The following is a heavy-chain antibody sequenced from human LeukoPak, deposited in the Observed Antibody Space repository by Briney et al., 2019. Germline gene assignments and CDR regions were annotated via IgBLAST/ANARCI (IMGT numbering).Heavy chain of an antibody. CDR3: ARRWSFDH. CDR1: GFTFNIYA. Sequence: GGSLRLSCAAAGFTFNIYAMHWVRQAPGKGLEWVAVISYDESDKYYADSVKGRFTISRDSSKNTLYLQMNSLRVEDTAVYYCARRWSFDHWGQGTLVTVSS. V-gene: IGHV3-30*04. J-gene: IGHJ4*02. CDR2: ISYDESDK. D-gene: IGHD6-13*01.